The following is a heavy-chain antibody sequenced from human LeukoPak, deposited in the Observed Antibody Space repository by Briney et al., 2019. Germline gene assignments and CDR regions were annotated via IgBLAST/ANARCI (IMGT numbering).Heavy chain of an antibody. CDR1: GFTFTTYW. Sequence: GGSLRLSCAAFGFTFTTYWMHWVRQAPGKGLVWVSHINSDGSITSYADSVKGRFTISRDNSKNTLYLQMNSLRAEDTAVYYCAKGYNSGWYEAYFDYWGQGTLVTVSS. V-gene: IGHV3-74*01. J-gene: IGHJ4*02. CDR3: AKGYNSGWYEAYFDY. CDR2: INSDGSIT. D-gene: IGHD6-19*01.